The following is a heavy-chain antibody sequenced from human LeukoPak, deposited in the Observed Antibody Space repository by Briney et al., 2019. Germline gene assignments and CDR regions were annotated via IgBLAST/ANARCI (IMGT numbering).Heavy chain of an antibody. J-gene: IGHJ4*02. CDR2: ISGSGGST. D-gene: IGHD3-16*01. CDR1: GFTFSSYG. Sequence: GGTLRLSCAASGFTFSSYGMSWVRQAPGKGLEWVSAISGSGGSTYYADSVKGRFTISRDNSKNTLYLQMNSLRAEDTAVYYCAKDRSGGDLPFDYWGQGTLVTVSS. CDR3: AKDRSGGDLPFDY. V-gene: IGHV3-23*01.